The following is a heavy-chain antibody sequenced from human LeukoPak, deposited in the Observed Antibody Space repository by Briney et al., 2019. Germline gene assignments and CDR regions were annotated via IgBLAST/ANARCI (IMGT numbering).Heavy chain of an antibody. CDR3: ARDADLGATISGAFDI. CDR2: IKQDGSEK. D-gene: IGHD5-24*01. CDR1: GFTFSRYW. J-gene: IGHJ3*02. V-gene: IGHV3-7*01. Sequence: PGGSLRLSCATSGFTFSRYWMTWVRQAPGKGLEWVASIKQDGSEKYYVDSVKGRFTVSRDNAKNSVYVQMNRLRVEDTAIYYCARDADLGATISGAFDILGQGRKVTVSS.